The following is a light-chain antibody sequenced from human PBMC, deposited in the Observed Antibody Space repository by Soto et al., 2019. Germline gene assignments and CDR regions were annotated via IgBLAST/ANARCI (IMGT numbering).Light chain of an antibody. Sequence: DIQLTQSPSFLSASVGDRVTMTCRTSQGITNFLNWYQHKRWAAPILLIFGASTLQTGVPSRFSVSGSGTDFTLTISSLQPEDFATYYGQQSFSTPPTFGEGTKIEI. J-gene: IGKJ4*02. V-gene: IGKV1-39*01. CDR2: GAS. CDR3: QQSFSTPPT. CDR1: QGITNF.